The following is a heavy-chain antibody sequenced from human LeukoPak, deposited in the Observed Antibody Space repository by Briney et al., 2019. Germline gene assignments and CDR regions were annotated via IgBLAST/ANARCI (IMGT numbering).Heavy chain of an antibody. D-gene: IGHD6-13*01. Sequence: SETLSLTCAVSGGSISSGGYSWSWIRQPPGKGLEWIGYIYHSGSTYYNPSLKSRVTISVDRSKNQFSLKLSSVTAADTAVYYCAGENSRHFDYCGQGTLVTVSS. CDR3: AGENSRHFDY. CDR2: IYHSGST. V-gene: IGHV4-30-2*01. J-gene: IGHJ4*02. CDR1: GGSISSGGYS.